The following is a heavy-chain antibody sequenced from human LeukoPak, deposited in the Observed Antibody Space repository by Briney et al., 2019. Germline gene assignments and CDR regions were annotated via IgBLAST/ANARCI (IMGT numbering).Heavy chain of an antibody. Sequence: GGSLRLSCAASGFTFSSYAMTWVRQAPGKGLEWVSTINDSGDSTYYADSVKGRFTISRDNSKKTLYLQMNSLRAEDTAVYYCAKGGDYIWGSYRPFDYWGQGTLVTVSS. CDR2: INDSGDST. CDR3: AKGGDYIWGSYRPFDY. V-gene: IGHV3-23*01. J-gene: IGHJ4*02. D-gene: IGHD3-16*02. CDR1: GFTFSSYA.